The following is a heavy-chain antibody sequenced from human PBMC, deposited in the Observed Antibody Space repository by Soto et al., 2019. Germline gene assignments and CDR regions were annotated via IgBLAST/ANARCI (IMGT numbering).Heavy chain of an antibody. D-gene: IGHD3-22*01. V-gene: IGHV3-74*01. J-gene: IGHJ4*02. CDR2: INGDGSST. Sequence: EVHLVESGGGSVQPGGSLRLSCAASGFTFSSYWMHWVRQVPGKGLVWVSRINGDGSSTSYADSVRGRFTTSRDNARNTLFLQMNVLRVEDTAVYSCVRAFHDSSGSYGRFDYWGQGILVTVSS. CDR3: VRAFHDSSGSYGRFDY. CDR1: GFTFSSYW.